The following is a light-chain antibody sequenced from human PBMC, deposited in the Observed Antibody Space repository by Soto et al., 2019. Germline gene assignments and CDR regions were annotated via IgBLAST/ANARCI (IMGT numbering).Light chain of an antibody. CDR3: QQRSLWPWT. V-gene: IGKV3-11*01. CDR1: RSVSSY. J-gene: IGKJ1*01. Sequence: IVFTQAPCTLSRSPGDRTSRSWRASRSVSSYLAWYHQKPGQAPRLLIYDASKRATGIPARFSGSGSGTDFTLTISILYPEDFAVYYCQQRSLWPWTFGQGTKVDI. CDR2: DAS.